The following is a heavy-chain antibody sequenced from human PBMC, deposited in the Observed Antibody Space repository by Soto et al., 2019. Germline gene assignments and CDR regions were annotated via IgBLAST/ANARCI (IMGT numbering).Heavy chain of an antibody. CDR3: ARARVATIFYYYYMDV. D-gene: IGHD5-12*01. V-gene: IGHV3-13*01. CDR1: GFTFSSYD. Sequence: EVQLVESGGGLVQPGWSLRLSCAASGFTFSSYDMHWVCQATGKGLEWVSAIGTAGDTYYPGSVKGRFTISRENAKNSLYLQMNSLRAGDTAVYYCARARVATIFYYYYMDVWGKGTTGTVSS. J-gene: IGHJ6*03. CDR2: IGTAGDT.